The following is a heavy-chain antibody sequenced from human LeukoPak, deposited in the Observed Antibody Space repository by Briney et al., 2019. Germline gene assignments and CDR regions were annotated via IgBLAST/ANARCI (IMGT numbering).Heavy chain of an antibody. J-gene: IGHJ4*02. CDR3: ARESFSSSGMDY. CDR2: IYYSGST. V-gene: IGHV4-59*01. Sequence: SETLSLTCTVSGGSICSYYWSWIRQPPGKGLEWIGYIYYSGSTNYNPSLKSRVTISVDTSKNQFSLKLSSVTAADTAVYYCARESFSSSGMDYWGQGTLVTVSS. CDR1: GGSICSYY. D-gene: IGHD6-13*01.